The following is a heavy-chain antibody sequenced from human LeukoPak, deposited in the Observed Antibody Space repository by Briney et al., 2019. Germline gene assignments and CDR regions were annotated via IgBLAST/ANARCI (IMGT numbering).Heavy chain of an antibody. J-gene: IGHJ4*02. V-gene: IGHV3-23*01. CDR2: INISGGST. CDR3: AKGESKDYLNYFDYLNYFDH. CDR1: GFTFSNHA. D-gene: IGHD2/OR15-2a*01. Sequence: GGSLRLSCAASGFTFSNHAMTWVRQAPGKGLEWVSTINISGGSTFYADSVKGRFTISRDNSKNTLSLQMNSLRAEDTAIYYCAKGESKDYLNYFDYLNYFDHWGQGALVPVSS.